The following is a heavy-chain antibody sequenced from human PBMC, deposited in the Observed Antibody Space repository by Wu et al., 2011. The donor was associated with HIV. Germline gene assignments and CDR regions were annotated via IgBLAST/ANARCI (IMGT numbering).Heavy chain of an antibody. V-gene: IGHV1-69*14. CDR1: GDSLTKYA. D-gene: IGHD2-2*01. Sequence: VLLVQSGAEVKKPGSSVKVSCKTSGDSLTKYAFSWVRQAPGQGLEWMGGIIPNSGTTNYARKFQGRFTVTADTSTTTVHMELRSLGSEDTAVYFCARSGEAAAYYYYYMNVWGKGTTVTISS. J-gene: IGHJ6*03. CDR3: ARSGEAAAYYYYYMNV. CDR2: IIPNSGTT.